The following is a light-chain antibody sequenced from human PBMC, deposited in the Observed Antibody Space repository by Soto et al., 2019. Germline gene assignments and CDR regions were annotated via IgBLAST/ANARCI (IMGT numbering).Light chain of an antibody. CDR3: QQRADWWT. CDR1: QSVSSH. J-gene: IGKJ1*01. V-gene: IGKV3-11*01. Sequence: EIVVTQSPATLSLSPGERATLSCRASQSVSSHLAWYQQKPGQAPRLLIYDASNRATGIPARFSGGGSGTDFTLTISSLEPEDFAVYYCQQRADWWTFGQGTKVEVK. CDR2: DAS.